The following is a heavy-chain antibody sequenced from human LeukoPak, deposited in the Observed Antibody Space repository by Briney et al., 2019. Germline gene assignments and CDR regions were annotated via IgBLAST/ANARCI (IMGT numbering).Heavy chain of an antibody. Sequence: PSETLSLTCTVSGGSISSSSYYWGWIRQPLGKGLEWIGSIYYSGSTYYNPSLKSRVTISVDTSKNQFSLKLSSVTAADTAVYYCARVGEYCTGGSCLDYWGQGTLVTVSS. J-gene: IGHJ4*02. D-gene: IGHD2-15*01. V-gene: IGHV4-39*07. CDR2: IYYSGST. CDR3: ARVGEYCTGGSCLDY. CDR1: GGSISSSSYY.